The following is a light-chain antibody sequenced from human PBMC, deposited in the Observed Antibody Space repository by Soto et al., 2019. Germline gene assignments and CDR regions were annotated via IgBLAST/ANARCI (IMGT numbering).Light chain of an antibody. Sequence: EVVLTQFPVTLSLSPGERATLSCRASQSFRGLLAWYQHKPGQAPRLLIYDAYNRATGIPPRFSGSGSGTDFTLTISSLEPEDSAVYYCQQRHMWPITFGQGTRLEIK. CDR1: QSFRGL. J-gene: IGKJ5*01. CDR2: DAY. V-gene: IGKV3-11*01. CDR3: QQRHMWPIT.